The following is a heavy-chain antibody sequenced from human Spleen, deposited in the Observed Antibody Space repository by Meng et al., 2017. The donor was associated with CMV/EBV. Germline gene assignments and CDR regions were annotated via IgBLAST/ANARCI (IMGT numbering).Heavy chain of an antibody. CDR3: ASAPGDYCGSTTWYISPFDI. V-gene: IGHV4-59*01. CDR1: GGPISSYY. Sequence: SETLSLTCIVSGGPISSYYWSWIRQPPGKGLEWIGYMYYSGSNNYNPSLKSRVTISVDKSKNQFPLKLSSLTAADTAVYYCASAPGDYCGSTTWYISPFDIWGQGTMVTVSS. D-gene: IGHD2-2*02. J-gene: IGHJ3*02. CDR2: MYYSGSN.